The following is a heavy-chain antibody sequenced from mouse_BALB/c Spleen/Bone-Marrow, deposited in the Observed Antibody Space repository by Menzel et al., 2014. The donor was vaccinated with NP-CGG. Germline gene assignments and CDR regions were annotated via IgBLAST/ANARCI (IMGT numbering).Heavy chain of an antibody. CDR3: ARAKGIYYCVRSYAVDY. J-gene: IGHJ4*01. Sequence: LVKTGPSVKISCTASDYSFTDYYMYWVKQTHGKSLEWTGYIRCYSGATSYNQTLKGKATFTVDTSSSTTSMQFSSLTFEDTAVYYCARAKGIYYCVRSYAVDYWGQGTSVTVSS. V-gene: IGHV1S34*01. D-gene: IGHD1-1*01. CDR1: DYSFTDYY. CDR2: IRCYSGAT.